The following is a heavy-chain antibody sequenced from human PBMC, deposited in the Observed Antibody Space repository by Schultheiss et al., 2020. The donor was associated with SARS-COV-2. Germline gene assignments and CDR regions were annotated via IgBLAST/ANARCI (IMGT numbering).Heavy chain of an antibody. Sequence: SETLSLTCTVSGGSISSYYWSWIRQPPGKGLEWIGRIYTSGSTNYNPSLKSRVTISVDTSKNQFSLKLSSVTAADTAVYYCARVRTVTTHWFDPWGQGTLVTVSS. CDR1: GGSISSYY. D-gene: IGHD4-11*01. V-gene: IGHV4-4*07. J-gene: IGHJ5*02. CDR2: IYTSGST. CDR3: ARVRTVTTHWFDP.